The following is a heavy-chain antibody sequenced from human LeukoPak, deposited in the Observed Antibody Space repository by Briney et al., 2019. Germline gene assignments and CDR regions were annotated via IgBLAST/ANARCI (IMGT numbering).Heavy chain of an antibody. CDR1: GFTFSSYS. D-gene: IGHD5-24*01. J-gene: IGHJ2*01. V-gene: IGHV3-48*04. CDR2: ISSSSSTI. Sequence: GGSLRLSCAASGFTFSSYSMNWVRQAPGKGLEWVSYISSSSSTIYYADSVKGRFTISRDNAKNSLYLQMNSLRAEDTAVYYCARDRRDGYTVYWYFDLWGRGTLVTVSS. CDR3: ARDRRDGYTVYWYFDL.